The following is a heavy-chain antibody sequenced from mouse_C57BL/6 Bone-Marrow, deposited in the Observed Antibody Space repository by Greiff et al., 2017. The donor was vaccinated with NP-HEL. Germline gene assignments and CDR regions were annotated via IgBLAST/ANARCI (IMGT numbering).Heavy chain of an antibody. CDR1: GYTFTDYN. CDR2: INPNNGGT. CDR3: ARGSLTTVDWYFDV. J-gene: IGHJ1*03. Sequence: EVQLHQSGPELVKPGASVKIPCKASGYTFTDYNMDWVKQSHGKSLEWIGDINPNNGGTIYNQKFKGKATLTVDKSSSTAYMELRSLTSEDTAVYYCARGSLTTVDWYFDVWGTGTTVTVSS. D-gene: IGHD1-1*01. V-gene: IGHV1-18*01.